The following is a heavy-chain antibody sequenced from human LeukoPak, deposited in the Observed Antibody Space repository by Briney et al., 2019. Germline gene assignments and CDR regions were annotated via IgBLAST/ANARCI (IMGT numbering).Heavy chain of an antibody. CDR1: GGSISSGGYY. J-gene: IGHJ4*02. Sequence: SQTLSLTCIVSGGSISSGGYYWSWIRQHPGKGLEWIGYIYFSGSTYYNPSLKSRVTISLDTSKNQFSLKLSSVTAADTALYYCARDRESVTVRYWGQGTLVTVSS. CDR2: IYFSGST. D-gene: IGHD2-21*02. CDR3: ARDRESVTVRY. V-gene: IGHV4-31*03.